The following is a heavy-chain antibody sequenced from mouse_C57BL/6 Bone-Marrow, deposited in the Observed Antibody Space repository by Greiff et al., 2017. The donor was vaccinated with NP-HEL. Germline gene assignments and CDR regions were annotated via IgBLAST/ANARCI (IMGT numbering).Heavy chain of an antibody. CDR1: GYTFTTYP. CDR3: ARKRYGSSYWYFDV. D-gene: IGHD1-1*01. V-gene: IGHV1-47*01. J-gene: IGHJ1*03. Sequence: VQLQQSGAELVKPGASVKMSCKASGYTFTTYPIEWMKQSHGKSLEWIGNFHPYNDDTKYNEKFKGKATLTVEKSSSTVYLELSRLTSDDSAVYYCARKRYGSSYWYFDVWGTGTTVTVSS. CDR2: FHPYNDDT.